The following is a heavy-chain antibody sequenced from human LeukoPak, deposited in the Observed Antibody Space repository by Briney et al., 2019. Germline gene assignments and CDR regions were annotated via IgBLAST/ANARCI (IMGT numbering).Heavy chain of an antibody. D-gene: IGHD6-25*01. V-gene: IGHV3-33*01. CDR2: IWYDGSNK. CDR1: GFTFSSYG. J-gene: IGHJ4*02. Sequence: GGSLRLSCAASGFTFSSYGMHWVRQAPGKGLEWVAVIWYDGSNKYYADSVKGRFTISRDNSKNTLYLQMNSLRAEDTAVYYCARGLSGPAFFDYWGQGTLVTVSS. CDR3: ARGLSGPAFFDY.